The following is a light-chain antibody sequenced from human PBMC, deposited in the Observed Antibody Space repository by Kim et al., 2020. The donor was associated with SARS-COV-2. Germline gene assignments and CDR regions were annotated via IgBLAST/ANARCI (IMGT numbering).Light chain of an antibody. CDR3: PQRNQWPLS. V-gene: IGKV3-11*01. CDR2: DAS. Sequence: EVLLTQSPATLSLSPGERATLSCRASQSVSDYLAWYQQRPGQAPRLLIYDASNRATGIPARFSGSGSGTDFTLTITSLEPEDFAVYYCPQRNQWPLSFGQETRLEIK. J-gene: IGKJ5*01. CDR1: QSVSDY.